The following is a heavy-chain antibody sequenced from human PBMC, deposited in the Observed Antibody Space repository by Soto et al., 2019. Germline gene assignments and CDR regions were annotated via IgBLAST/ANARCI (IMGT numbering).Heavy chain of an antibody. CDR2: IVVGSGNT. Sequence: SVKVSCKASGFTFTSSAMQWVRQARGQRLEWVGWIVVGSGNTNYAQKFQERVTITRDMSTSTAYMELSSLRSEDTAVYYCAAAPLGYCSGGSCYPPPNWFDPWGQGTLVTVSS. V-gene: IGHV1-58*02. D-gene: IGHD2-15*01. J-gene: IGHJ5*02. CDR1: GFTFTSSA. CDR3: AAAPLGYCSGGSCYPPPNWFDP.